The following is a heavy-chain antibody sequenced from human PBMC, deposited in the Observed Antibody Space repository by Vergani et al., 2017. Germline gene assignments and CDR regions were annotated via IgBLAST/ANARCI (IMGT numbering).Heavy chain of an antibody. CDR1: GDSLTSRNW. D-gene: IGHD6-13*01. V-gene: IGHV4-4*03. CDR2: IFHSGST. J-gene: IGHJ4*02. Sequence: QVQLQESGPGLVKPPGTLSLTCTVSGDSLTSRNWWSWVRQPPGKGLEWIGEIFHSGSTNYNPSLKNRVTMSVDTSKNQFSLKLNSVTAADTAVYYCARGSRAEGGSGPDKWGQGTLVTVSS. CDR3: ARGSRAEGGSGPDK.